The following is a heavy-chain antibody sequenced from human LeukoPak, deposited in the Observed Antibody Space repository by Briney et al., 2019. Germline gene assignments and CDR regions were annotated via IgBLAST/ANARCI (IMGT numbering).Heavy chain of an antibody. CDR3: ARDCSSTSCYYYYGMDV. D-gene: IGHD2-2*01. CDR2: IYYSGST. V-gene: IGHV4-31*03. J-gene: IGHJ6*02. Sequence: PSQTLSLTCTVSGGSISSGGYYWSWIRQHPGKGLEWIGYIYYSGSTNYNPSLKSRVTISVDTSKNQFSLKLSSVAAADTAVYYCARDCSSTSCYYYYGMDVWGQGTTVTVSS. CDR1: GGSISSGGYY.